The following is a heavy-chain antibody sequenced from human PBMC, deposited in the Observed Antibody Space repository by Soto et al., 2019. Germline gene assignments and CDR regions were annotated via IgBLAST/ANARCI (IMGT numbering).Heavy chain of an antibody. J-gene: IGHJ4*02. Sequence: QVQLVQSGAEVKKPGSSVKVSCRASGGTSSGYTISWVRQAPGQGLEWMGRIIPVLGLANYAQKFQGRVTITADKFTNTAYMEMSSLRSEDMAIYYCATDRVIGVDGHFDSWGQGTLVTVS. CDR3: ATDRVIGVDGHFDS. D-gene: IGHD2-15*01. CDR2: IIPVLGLA. CDR1: GGTSSGYT. V-gene: IGHV1-69*02.